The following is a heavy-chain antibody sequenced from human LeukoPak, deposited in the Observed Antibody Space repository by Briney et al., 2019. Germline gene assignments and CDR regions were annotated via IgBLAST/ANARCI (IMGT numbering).Heavy chain of an antibody. J-gene: IGHJ3*02. CDR2: INPHSGVT. D-gene: IGHD2-21*01. Sequence: ASVKVSCKASGYTFTNYYMHWVRQAPGQGLEWMGWINPHSGVTNYAQKFQGWVTMTRDTSISTAYMDLSRLSSDGSAVYYCARAYRRAYDDAFDIWGQGTMVSVS. CDR3: ARAYRRAYDDAFDI. CDR1: GYTFTNYY. V-gene: IGHV1-2*04.